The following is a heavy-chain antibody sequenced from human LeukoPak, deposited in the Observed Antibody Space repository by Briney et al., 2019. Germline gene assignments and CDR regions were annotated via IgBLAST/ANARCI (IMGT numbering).Heavy chain of an antibody. D-gene: IGHD1-26*01. CDR3: VKDVREGGGCMVV. CDR2: ISRSGFKA. CDR1: GFAFNNYA. J-gene: IGHJ6*01. Sequence: GGSLRLSCAASGFAFNNYAINWVRQAPGKGLEWVSLISRSGFKAYYMDSVKGRFTISRDKSENTVCMQMTGQRGEGTAVYYCVKDVREGGGCMVVWGEGGPVA. V-gene: IGHV3-23*01.